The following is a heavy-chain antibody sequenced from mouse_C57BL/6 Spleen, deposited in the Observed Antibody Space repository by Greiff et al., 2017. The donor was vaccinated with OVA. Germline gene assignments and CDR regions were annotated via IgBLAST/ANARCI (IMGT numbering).Heavy chain of an antibody. Sequence: VQLQQSGPVLVKPGASVKMSCKASGYTFTDYYMNWVKQSHVKSLEWIGVINPYNGGTSYNQKFKGKATLTVDKSSSTADMELNSLTSEDSAVYYCARAYYDYDVRAWFAYWGQGTLVTVSA. V-gene: IGHV1-19*01. CDR1: GYTFTDYY. CDR3: ARAYYDYDVRAWFAY. D-gene: IGHD2-4*01. CDR2: INPYNGGT. J-gene: IGHJ3*01.